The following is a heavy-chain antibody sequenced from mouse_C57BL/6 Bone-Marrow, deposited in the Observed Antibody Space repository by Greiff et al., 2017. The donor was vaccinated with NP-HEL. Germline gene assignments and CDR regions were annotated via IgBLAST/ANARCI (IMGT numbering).Heavy chain of an antibody. CDR2: ISDGGSYT. Sequence: EVQGVESGGGLVKPGGSLKLSCAASGFTFSSYAMSWVRQTPEKRLEWVATISDGGSYTYYPDNVKGRFTISRDNAKNNLYLQMSHLKSEDTAMYYWAVRELGPFAYWGQGTLVTVSA. J-gene: IGHJ3*01. V-gene: IGHV5-4*01. CDR1: GFTFSSYA. CDR3: AVRELGPFAY. D-gene: IGHD4-1*01.